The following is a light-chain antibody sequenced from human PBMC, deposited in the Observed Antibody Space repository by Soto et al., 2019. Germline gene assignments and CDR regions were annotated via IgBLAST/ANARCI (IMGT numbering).Light chain of an antibody. CDR1: QDINNC. Sequence: DIQMTQTPSSLSRSVGDRVTITFQASQDINNCLNWYHQKPGKAPNLLIYDASNLETGVPSRFSGSGSGTHFTLTISSLQPEDTATYYCQQYDNLPLTFGPWTKVDIK. CDR3: QQYDNLPLT. V-gene: IGKV1-33*01. J-gene: IGKJ3*01. CDR2: DAS.